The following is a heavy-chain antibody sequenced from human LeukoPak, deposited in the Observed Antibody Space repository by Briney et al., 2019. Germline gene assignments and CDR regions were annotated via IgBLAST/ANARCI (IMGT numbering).Heavy chain of an antibody. V-gene: IGHV7-4-1*02. CDR1: GYTFISYS. CDR3: ARDPGYHDSSGYPYYYYMDV. CDR2: INTITGNA. J-gene: IGHJ6*03. Sequence: ASVKVSCKASGYTFISYSMNWVRQAPGQGLEWMGWINTITGNATYAQGFTGRFVFSLGTSVSTTYLQISSLKAEDTAVYYCARDPGYHDSSGYPYYYYMDVWGKGTTVTVSS. D-gene: IGHD3-22*01.